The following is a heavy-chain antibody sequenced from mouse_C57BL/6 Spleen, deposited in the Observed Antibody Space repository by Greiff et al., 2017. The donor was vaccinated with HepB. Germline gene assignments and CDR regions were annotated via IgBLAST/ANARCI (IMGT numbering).Heavy chain of an antibody. CDR2: ISSGSSTI. V-gene: IGHV5-17*01. J-gene: IGHJ3*01. D-gene: IGHD2-1*01. CDR1: GFTFSDYG. Sequence: EVKLVESGGGLVKPGGSLKLSCAASGFTFSDYGMHWVRQAPEKGLEWVAYISSGSSTIYYADTVKGRFTISRDNAKNTLFLQMTSLRSEDTAMYYCARDYGNLLFAYWGQGTLVTVSA. CDR3: ARDYGNLLFAY.